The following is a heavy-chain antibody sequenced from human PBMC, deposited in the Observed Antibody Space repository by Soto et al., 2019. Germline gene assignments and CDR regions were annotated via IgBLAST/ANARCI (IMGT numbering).Heavy chain of an antibody. CDR2: ISGSGGST. Sequence: GGSLRLSCAASGFTFSSYAMSWVRQAPGKGLEWVSAISGSGGSTYYADSVKGRFTISRDNSKNTLYLQMNSLRAEDTAVYYCAKDHSSPNYYYYYYMAVWGKGTTVTVSS. J-gene: IGHJ6*03. V-gene: IGHV3-23*01. CDR1: GFTFSSYA. D-gene: IGHD6-6*01. CDR3: AKDHSSPNYYYYYYMAV.